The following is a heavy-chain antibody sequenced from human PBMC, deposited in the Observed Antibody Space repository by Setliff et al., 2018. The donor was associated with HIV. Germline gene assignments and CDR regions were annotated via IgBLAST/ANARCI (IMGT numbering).Heavy chain of an antibody. CDR1: GYSINTAYY. D-gene: IGHD4-17*01. J-gene: IGHJ2*01. Sequence: SETLSLTCSVSGYSINTAYYWGWIRQSPGKGLEWIGGFHHSGSTHYNPSLKSRVTISGQTSNNQFSLQLTSVTAADTALYYCARDPTTVTSRWYFDLWGRGTLVTVSS. V-gene: IGHV4-38-2*02. CDR3: ARDPTTVTSRWYFDL. CDR2: FHHSGST.